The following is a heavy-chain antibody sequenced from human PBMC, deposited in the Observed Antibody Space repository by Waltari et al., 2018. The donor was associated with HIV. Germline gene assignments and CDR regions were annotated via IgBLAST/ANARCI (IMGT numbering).Heavy chain of an antibody. D-gene: IGHD2-21*01. CDR2: IYYSGST. J-gene: IGHJ4*02. CDR3: ATHGWHIGLPVDY. CDR1: GGSISSSSYY. V-gene: IGHV4-39*01. Sequence: QLQLQESGPGLVKPSETLSLTCTVSGGSISSSSYYWGWIRQPPGKGLEWIGSIYYSGSTYDNPSLKSRVTISVDTSKNQFSLKLSSVTAADTAVYYCATHGWHIGLPVDYWGQGTLVTVSS.